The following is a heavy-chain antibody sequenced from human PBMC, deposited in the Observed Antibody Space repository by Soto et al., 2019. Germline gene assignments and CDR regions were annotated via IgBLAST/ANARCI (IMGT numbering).Heavy chain of an antibody. D-gene: IGHD6-6*01. Sequence: GGSLRLSCAASGFTFSGSAMHWVRQASGKGLEWVGRIRSKANSYATVYAASVKGRFTISRDDSKNTAYLQMNSLKTEDTAVYYCTRLGVAGRPFDYWGQGTLVTVSS. V-gene: IGHV3-73*01. CDR3: TRLGVAGRPFDY. CDR2: IRSKANSYAT. J-gene: IGHJ4*02. CDR1: GFTFSGSA.